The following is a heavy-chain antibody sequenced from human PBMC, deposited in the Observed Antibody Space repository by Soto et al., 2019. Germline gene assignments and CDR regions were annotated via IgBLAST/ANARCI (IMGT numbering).Heavy chain of an antibody. CDR2: ISSSSSTI. Sequence: GGSLRLSCVASGFTFSSYSMNWVRQAPGKGLEWVSYISSSSSTIYYADSVKGRFTISRDNAKNSLYLQMNSLRDEDTAVYYCAREDYDFWSGISPTLDYWGQGTLVTVSS. CDR1: GFTFSSYS. J-gene: IGHJ4*02. D-gene: IGHD3-3*01. V-gene: IGHV3-48*02. CDR3: AREDYDFWSGISPTLDY.